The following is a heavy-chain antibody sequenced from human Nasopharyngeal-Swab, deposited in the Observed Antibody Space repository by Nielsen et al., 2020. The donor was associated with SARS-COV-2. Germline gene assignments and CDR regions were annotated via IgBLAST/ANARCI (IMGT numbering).Heavy chain of an antibody. Sequence: SETLSLTCTVSGGSISSYYWSWIRQPAGKGLEWSGRIYTSGSTNYNPSLKSRVTMSVDTSKNQFSLKLSSVTAADTAVYYCARGSRFTIFGVVPDYYYGMDVWGQGTTVTVSS. V-gene: IGHV4-4*07. CDR1: GGSISSYY. CDR2: IYTSGST. D-gene: IGHD3-3*01. CDR3: ARGSRFTIFGVVPDYYYGMDV. J-gene: IGHJ6*02.